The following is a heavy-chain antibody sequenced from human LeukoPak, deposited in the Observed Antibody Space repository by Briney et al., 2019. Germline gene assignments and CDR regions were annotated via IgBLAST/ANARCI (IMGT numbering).Heavy chain of an antibody. J-gene: IGHJ4*02. V-gene: IGHV3-48*03. D-gene: IGHD3-10*01. CDR1: GFAFRSFE. CDR2: ISSSGTTI. Sequence: GGSLRLSCTASGFAFRSFEMNWVRQAPGKGLEWVSYISSSGTTIYYADSVKGRFTISRDNAKNSLYLQMNSLRAEDTAVYYCARRYGSSDYWGQGTLVTVSS. CDR3: ARRYGSSDY.